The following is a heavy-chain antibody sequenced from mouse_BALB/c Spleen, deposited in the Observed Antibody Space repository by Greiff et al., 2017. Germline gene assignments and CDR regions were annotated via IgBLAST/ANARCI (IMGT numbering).Heavy chain of an antibody. CDR3: AGGTGPFAY. D-gene: IGHD3-1*01. J-gene: IGHJ3*01. CDR1: GYTFTDYA. CDR2: ISTYSGNT. V-gene: IGHV1-67*01. Sequence: VQVVESGPELVRPGASVKISCKASGYTFTDYAMHWVKQSPAQGLEWIGVISTYSGNTNYNQKFKGKATVTVDKSSSTAYMELARLTSEDSAIFYCAGGTGPFAYWGQGTLVTVSA.